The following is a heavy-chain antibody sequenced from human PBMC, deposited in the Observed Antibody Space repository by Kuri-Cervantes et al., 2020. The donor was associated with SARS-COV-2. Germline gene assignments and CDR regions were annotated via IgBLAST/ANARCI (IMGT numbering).Heavy chain of an antibody. Sequence: GSLRLSCAVSDDSISRGYYWGWIRQSPGKGLEWIGSIYHSGSIFYNPSLKSRVTISVDTSKNQFSLKLSSVTAADTAVYYCATSLPYYYGSGSYAIGVDAFDIWGQGTMVTVSS. CDR1: DDSISRGYY. CDR3: ATSLPYYYGSGSYAIGVDAFDI. J-gene: IGHJ3*02. V-gene: IGHV4-38-2*01. D-gene: IGHD3-10*01. CDR2: IYHSGSI.